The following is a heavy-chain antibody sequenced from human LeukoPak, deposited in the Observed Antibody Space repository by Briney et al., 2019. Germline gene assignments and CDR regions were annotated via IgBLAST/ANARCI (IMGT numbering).Heavy chain of an antibody. CDR2: INSDGSST. Sequence: GVSLRLSCAASGFTFSSYWRHWVRQAPGKGLVWFSRINSDGSSTSYADSVKGRFTISRGNAKNTLYLQMNSLRAEDTAVYYCARDRYCSSTSCLNWFDPWGQGTLVTVSS. V-gene: IGHV3-74*01. J-gene: IGHJ5*02. CDR3: ARDRYCSSTSCLNWFDP. CDR1: GFTFSSYW. D-gene: IGHD2-2*01.